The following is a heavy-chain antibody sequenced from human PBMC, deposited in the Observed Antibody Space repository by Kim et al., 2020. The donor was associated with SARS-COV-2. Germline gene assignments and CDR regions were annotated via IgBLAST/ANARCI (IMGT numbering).Heavy chain of an antibody. Sequence: SETLSLTCTVSGGTISSGGYYRSWIRQHPGKGLEWIGYIYYSGSTYYNPSLKSRVTISGDTSKNQFSLKLSSVTAADTAVYYCARERVGYSGYDYSYYYGMDVWGQGTTVTVSS. V-gene: IGHV4-31*03. CDR2: IYYSGST. D-gene: IGHD5-12*01. J-gene: IGHJ6*02. CDR1: GGTISSGGYY. CDR3: ARERVGYSGYDYSYYYGMDV.